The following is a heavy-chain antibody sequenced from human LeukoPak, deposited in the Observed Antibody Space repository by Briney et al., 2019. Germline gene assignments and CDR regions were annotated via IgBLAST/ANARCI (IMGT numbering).Heavy chain of an antibody. D-gene: IGHD3-16*02. CDR2: IKSKADGGTT. Sequence: AGGSLRLSCAASGFTFSNAWMSWVRQAPGKGLEWVGRIKSKADGGTTDYAAPVKGRFTISRDDSKNTLYLQMNSLKTEDTAVYYCTTVIPFLRLGELSPRGDYFDYWGQGTLVTVSS. J-gene: IGHJ4*02. V-gene: IGHV3-15*01. CDR3: TTVIPFLRLGELSPRGDYFDY. CDR1: GFTFSNAW.